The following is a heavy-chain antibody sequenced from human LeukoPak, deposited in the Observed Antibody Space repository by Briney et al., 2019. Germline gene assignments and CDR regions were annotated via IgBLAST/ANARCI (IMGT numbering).Heavy chain of an antibody. J-gene: IGHJ4*02. V-gene: IGHV3-21*01. CDR1: GFTFSNYW. D-gene: IGHD6-6*01. CDR2: ISSSSSYI. Sequence: GGSLRLSCAASGFTFSNYWMHWVRQAPGKGLEWVSSISSSSSYIYYADSAKGRFTISRDNAKNSLYLQMNSLRAEDTAVYYCARGHSSSGDDYWGQGTLVTVSS. CDR3: ARGHSSSGDDY.